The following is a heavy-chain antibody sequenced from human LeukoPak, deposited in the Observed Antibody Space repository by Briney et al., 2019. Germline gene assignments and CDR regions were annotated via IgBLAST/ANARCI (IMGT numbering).Heavy chain of an antibody. CDR2: IHPGDSDT. Sequence: GESLKISCKSSGYTFTNYWIAWVRQMPGKGLELMGIIHPGDSDTRYMPSFQGQVTVSADQSTSTAYLQWSSLKASDTAMYFCARLLTAMVSVGAFDVWGQGTMVTVSS. D-gene: IGHD5-18*01. CDR3: ARLLTAMVSVGAFDV. CDR1: GYTFTNYW. J-gene: IGHJ3*01. V-gene: IGHV5-51*01.